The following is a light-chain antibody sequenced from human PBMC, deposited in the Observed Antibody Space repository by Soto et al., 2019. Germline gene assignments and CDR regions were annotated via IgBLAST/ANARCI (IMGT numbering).Light chain of an antibody. J-gene: IGLJ3*02. V-gene: IGLV3-21*02. CDR3: QVWDNYSDHVV. CDR1: NIGSKR. Sequence: SYELTQPPSVSVAPGQTARITCGENNIGSKRVHWYQQKPGQAPVVVVYHDSDRPSGIPERFSGSNSGNTATLTISAVDAGDEADYFCQVWDNYSDHVVFGAGTKVTVL. CDR2: HDS.